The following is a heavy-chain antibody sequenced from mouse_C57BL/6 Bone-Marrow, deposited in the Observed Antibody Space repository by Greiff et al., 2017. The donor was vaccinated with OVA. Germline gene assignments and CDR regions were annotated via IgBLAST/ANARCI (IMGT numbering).Heavy chain of an antibody. CDR3: ARSDGYYVDWFAY. CDR1: GYTFTSYW. CDR2: IDPSDSYT. D-gene: IGHD2-3*01. J-gene: IGHJ3*01. V-gene: IGHV1-50*01. Sequence: QVQLKQPGAELVKPGASVKLSCKASGYTFTSYWMQWVKQRPGQGLEWIGEIDPSDSYTNYNQKFKGKATLTVDTSSSTAYMQLSSLTSEDSAVYYCARSDGYYVDWFAYWGQGTLVTVSA.